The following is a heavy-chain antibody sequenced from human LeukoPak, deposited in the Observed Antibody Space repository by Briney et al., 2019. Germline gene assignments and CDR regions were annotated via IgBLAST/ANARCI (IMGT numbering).Heavy chain of an antibody. CDR1: GYTLTELS. CDR3: VRAHRSTRHYGMDV. D-gene: IGHD2-2*01. V-gene: IGHV1-24*01. J-gene: IGHJ6*02. Sequence: ASVKVSCKVSGYTLTELSMHWVRQAPGKGLEWMGGFDPEDGETIYAQKFQGRVTMTEDTSTDTAYMELSSLRSEDTAVYYCVRAHRSTRHYGMDVWGQGTTVTVSS. CDR2: FDPEDGET.